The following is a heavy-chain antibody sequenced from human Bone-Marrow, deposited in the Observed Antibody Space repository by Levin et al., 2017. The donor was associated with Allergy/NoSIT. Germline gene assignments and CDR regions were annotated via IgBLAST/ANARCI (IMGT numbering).Heavy chain of an antibody. V-gene: IGHV3-30*18. CDR1: GFTFSSYG. D-gene: IGHD3-22*01. CDR3: AKDRDYYDSQFDY. CDR2: ISYDGSNK. Sequence: GGSLRLSCAASGFTFSSYGKHWVRQAPGKGLEWVAVISYDGSNKYYADSVKGRFTISRDNSKNTLYLQMNSLRAEDTAVYYCAKDRDYYDSQFDYWGQGTLVTVSS. J-gene: IGHJ4*02.